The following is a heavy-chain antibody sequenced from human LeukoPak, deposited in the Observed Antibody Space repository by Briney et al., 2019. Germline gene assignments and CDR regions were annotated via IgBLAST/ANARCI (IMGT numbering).Heavy chain of an antibody. Sequence: GGSLRLSCAASGFTFSDYYMSWIRQAPGKELEWVSFISSSGNTIYYADSVKGRFTISRDNAKNSLYLQMNSLRAEDTAVYYCARRRHGYSYGRDVWGQGTTVTVSS. D-gene: IGHD5-18*01. V-gene: IGHV3-11*01. J-gene: IGHJ6*02. CDR1: GFTFSDYY. CDR3: ARRRHGYSYGRDV. CDR2: ISSSGNTI.